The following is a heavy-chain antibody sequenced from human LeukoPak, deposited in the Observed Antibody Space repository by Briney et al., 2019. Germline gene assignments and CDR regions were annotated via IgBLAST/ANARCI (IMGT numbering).Heavy chain of an antibody. D-gene: IGHD2-2*01. V-gene: IGHV3-74*01. Sequence: PGGSLRLSCAASGFTFSSYWMHWVRQAPGKGLVWVSRIKTDGYTTTYADSVKGRSTISRDNAKNTLYLQMNSLRAEDTAVYYCARESGYCDSASCYRPEDYWGQGTLVTVSS. CDR2: IKTDGYTT. CDR1: GFTFSSYW. CDR3: ARESGYCDSASCYRPEDY. J-gene: IGHJ4*02.